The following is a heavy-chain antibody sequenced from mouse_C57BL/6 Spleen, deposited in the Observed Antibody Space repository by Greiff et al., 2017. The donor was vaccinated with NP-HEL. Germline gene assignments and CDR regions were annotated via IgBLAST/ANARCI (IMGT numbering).Heavy chain of an antibody. Sequence: QVQLQQSGAELVRPGSSVKLSCKASGYTFTSYWMDWVKQRPGQGLEWIGNIYPSDSETHYNQKFKDKATLTVDKSSSTAYMQLSSLTSEDSAVYYCASDGNYGGFAYWGQGTLVTVSA. V-gene: IGHV1-61*01. CDR3: ASDGNYGGFAY. J-gene: IGHJ3*01. CDR1: GYTFTSYW. CDR2: IYPSDSET. D-gene: IGHD2-1*01.